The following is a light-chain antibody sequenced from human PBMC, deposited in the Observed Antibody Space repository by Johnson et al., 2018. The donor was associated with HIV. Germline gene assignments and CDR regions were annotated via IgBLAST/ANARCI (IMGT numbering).Light chain of an antibody. Sequence: QSVLTQSPSVSAAPGRKVPFSCSGSSSTIGIIFVSCTKQLQGTPPKPLIYENNNQPSGFLARSSGSKSGTSAPLGITGLQPGNRADYYGGTWVRGLSAYVFGTGTRVTVL. CDR3: GTWVRGLSAYV. J-gene: IGLJ1*01. CDR1: SSTIGIIF. V-gene: IGLV1-51*02. CDR2: ENN.